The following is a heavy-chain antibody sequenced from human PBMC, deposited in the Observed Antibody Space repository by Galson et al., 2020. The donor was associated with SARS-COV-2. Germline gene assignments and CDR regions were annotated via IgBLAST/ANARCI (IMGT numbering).Heavy chain of an antibody. J-gene: IGHJ4*02. CDR3: ARGVVTGSQGVRY. CDR2: IDTNTGNP. CDR1: GYTFTNYP. Sequence: GESLKISCKASGYTFTNYPMNWVRQAPGQGLEFMGWIDTNTGNPTYAQGFTGRFVFSLDTSVSTAYLQISSLKADDSAVYYCARGVVTGSQGVRYWGQGTLVTVSS. V-gene: IGHV7-4-1*02. D-gene: IGHD2-21*02.